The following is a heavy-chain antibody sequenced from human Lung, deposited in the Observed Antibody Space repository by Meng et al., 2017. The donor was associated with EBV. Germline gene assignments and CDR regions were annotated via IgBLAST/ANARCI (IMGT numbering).Heavy chain of an antibody. J-gene: IGHJ4*02. Sequence: QGQLGQAGGEVKKPGASVKVSCNVSGYTFTNHGITWVRQSPGQVLGWMGWISAYNGNTNYAQTLQGRVTMTTDTSTSTAFMELGSLRSDDTAVYYCARVEVGITSGDYWGQGTLVTVSS. CDR3: ARVEVGITSGDY. CDR2: ISAYNGNT. CDR1: GYTFTNHG. V-gene: IGHV1-18*01. D-gene: IGHD1-26*01.